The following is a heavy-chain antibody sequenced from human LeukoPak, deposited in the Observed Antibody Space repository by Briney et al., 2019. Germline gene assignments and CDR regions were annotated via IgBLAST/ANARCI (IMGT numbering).Heavy chain of an antibody. V-gene: IGHV4-34*01. Sequence: SETLSLTCTVSGGSFSGYYWSWIRQPPGKGLEWIGEINHSGSTNYNPSLKSRVTISVDTSKNQFSLKLSSVTAADTAVYYCARWYSSSWYYYYGMDVWGQGTTVTVSS. CDR3: ARWYSSSWYYYYGMDV. CDR2: INHSGST. J-gene: IGHJ6*02. CDR1: GGSFSGYY. D-gene: IGHD6-13*01.